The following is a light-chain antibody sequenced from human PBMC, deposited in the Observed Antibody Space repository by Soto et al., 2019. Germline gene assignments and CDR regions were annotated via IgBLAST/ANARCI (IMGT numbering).Light chain of an antibody. J-gene: IGKJ3*01. Sequence: DIQMTQSPSSLSASVGDRVTITCRASQSISSYLNWYQQKPGKAPKLLIYAASSLQSGVPSRFSGSGSGTDFNLTISSLQPEDFVTYYCQQSYSTPFTFGPGTKVDIK. V-gene: IGKV1-39*01. CDR2: AAS. CDR1: QSISSY. CDR3: QQSYSTPFT.